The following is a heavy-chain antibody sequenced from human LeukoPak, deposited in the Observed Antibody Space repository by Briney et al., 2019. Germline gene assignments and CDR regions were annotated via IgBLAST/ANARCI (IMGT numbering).Heavy chain of an antibody. D-gene: IGHD3-22*01. CDR1: GGTFSTYV. J-gene: IGHJ4*02. CDR2: IIPVFGTA. CDR3: AREVDYYDTSDYFPLGY. Sequence: GASVKVSCKASGGTFSTYVISWVRQAPGQGLEWMGGIIPVFGTANYAEKFQDRVTITADKSTSTAYMELSSLRSDDTAVNYCAREVDYYDTSDYFPLGYWGQGTLVTVSS. V-gene: IGHV1-69*06.